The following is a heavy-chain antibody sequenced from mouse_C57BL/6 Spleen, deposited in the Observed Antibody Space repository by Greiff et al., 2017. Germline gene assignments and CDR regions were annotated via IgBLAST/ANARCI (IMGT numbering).Heavy chain of an antibody. Sequence: VQLQQSGAELMKPGASVKLSCKATGYTFTGYWLEWVKQRPGHGLAWIGEIFPGSGSTTYNEKFKGKAPFTAAPSSNTAYMKLSSLTTDDSSIDYCARLDDSYYNNAMDYWGQGTSVTVSS. V-gene: IGHV1-9*01. CDR2: IFPGSGST. CDR3: ARLDDSYYNNAMDY. CDR1: GYTFTGYW. J-gene: IGHJ4*01. D-gene: IGHD2-3*01.